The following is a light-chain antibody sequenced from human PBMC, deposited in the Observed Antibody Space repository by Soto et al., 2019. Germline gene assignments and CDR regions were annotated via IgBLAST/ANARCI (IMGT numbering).Light chain of an antibody. CDR3: QQRSDWPPWP. CDR1: QSISRS. V-gene: IGKV3-11*01. J-gene: IGKJ1*01. CDR2: DSS. Sequence: EIVVTQSPATLSLSPGDRATLSCRASQSISRSLAWYQQKPGQSPRLLIYDSSKRATGIPARFSGSGAGTDFTLTIPSLEPEDLGVYYCQQRSDWPPWPFGQGTKVEIK.